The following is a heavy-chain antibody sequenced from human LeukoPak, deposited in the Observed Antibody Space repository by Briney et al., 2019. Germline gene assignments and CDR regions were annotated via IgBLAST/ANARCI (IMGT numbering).Heavy chain of an antibody. D-gene: IGHD3-10*01. Sequence: PSETLSLTCTVSGGSISSSSYYWGWIRQPPGKGLEWIGYIYYSGSTNYNPSLKSRVTISVDTSKNQFSLKLSSVTAADTAVYYCARAPPTYYYGSGSSIHPHYFDYWGQGTLVTVSS. CDR1: GGSISSSSYY. J-gene: IGHJ4*02. CDR3: ARAPPTYYYGSGSSIHPHYFDY. V-gene: IGHV4-61*05. CDR2: IYYSGST.